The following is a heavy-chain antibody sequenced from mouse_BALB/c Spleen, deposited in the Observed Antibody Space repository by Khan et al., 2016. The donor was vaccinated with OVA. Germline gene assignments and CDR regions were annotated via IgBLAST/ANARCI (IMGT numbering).Heavy chain of an antibody. Sequence: SGPGLVKPSQSLSLTCTVTGYSISSGYGWNWIRQFPGNKLEWMGYISYSGSTNYNPSLKSRISITRDTSKNQFFLQLNSVTTEDTATYYCARTARIKYWGQGTTLTVSS. CDR3: ARTARIKY. V-gene: IGHV3-2*02. D-gene: IGHD1-2*01. J-gene: IGHJ2*01. CDR2: ISYSGST. CDR1: GYSISSGYG.